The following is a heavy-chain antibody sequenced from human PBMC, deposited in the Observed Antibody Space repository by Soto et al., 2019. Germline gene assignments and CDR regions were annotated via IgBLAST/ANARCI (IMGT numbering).Heavy chain of an antibody. CDR3: ARLITMVRGVHNATRDY. V-gene: IGHV1-69*02. CDR1: GGTFSSYT. J-gene: IGHJ4*02. Sequence: QVQLVQSGAEVKKPGSSVKVSCKASGGTFSSYTISWVRQAPGQGLEWMGGIIPILGIANYAQKFQGRVTITADKSTSTAYMELSSLRSEDTAVYYCARLITMVRGVHNATRDYWGQGTLVTVSS. D-gene: IGHD3-10*01. CDR2: IIPILGIA.